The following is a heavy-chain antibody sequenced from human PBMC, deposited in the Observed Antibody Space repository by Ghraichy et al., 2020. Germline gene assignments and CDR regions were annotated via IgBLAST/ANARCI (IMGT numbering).Heavy chain of an antibody. CDR2: IYTSGST. Sequence: SETLSLTCTVSGGSISSYYWSWIRQPAGKGLEWIGRIYTSGSTNYNPSLKSRVTMSVDTSKNQFSLKLSSVTAADTAVYYCARESYYDFWSGYYTGFDYWGQGTLVTVSS. J-gene: IGHJ4*02. V-gene: IGHV4-4*07. CDR3: ARESYYDFWSGYYTGFDY. D-gene: IGHD3-3*01. CDR1: GGSISSYY.